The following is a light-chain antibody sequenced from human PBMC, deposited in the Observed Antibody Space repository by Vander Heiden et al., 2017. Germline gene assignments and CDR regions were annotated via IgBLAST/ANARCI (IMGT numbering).Light chain of an antibody. CDR3: SSYTPSGTLFV. V-gene: IGLV2-14*03. Sequence: QSALTQPASVSGSPGQSITISCTGTSSDVGAYNYVSWYQQHPGKAPTLMIYDVTTRPSGVSNRFSGSKSGNTASLTISGLLAEDEADYYCSSYTPSGTLFVLGTGTKVTGL. CDR1: SSDVGAYNY. CDR2: DVT. J-gene: IGLJ1*01.